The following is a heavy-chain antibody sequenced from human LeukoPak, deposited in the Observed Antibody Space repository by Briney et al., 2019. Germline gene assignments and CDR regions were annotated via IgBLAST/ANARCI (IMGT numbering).Heavy chain of an antibody. V-gene: IGHV1-2*02. CDR3: ARGPYSYDSSGAFDI. CDR1: GYTFTGYY. J-gene: IGHJ3*02. Sequence: ASVKVSCKASGYTFTGYYMHWVRQAPGQGLEWMGWINPNSGGTNYEPQLQGKATTTRDTFISTAYMDLSRLTSDDTAVYFCARGPYSYDSSGAFDIWGQGTMVTVSS. D-gene: IGHD3-22*01. CDR2: INPNSGGT.